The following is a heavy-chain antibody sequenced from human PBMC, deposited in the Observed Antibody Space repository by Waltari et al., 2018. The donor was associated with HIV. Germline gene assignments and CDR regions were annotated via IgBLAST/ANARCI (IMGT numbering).Heavy chain of an antibody. V-gene: IGHV3-30*03. CDR1: VPDFGSGG. D-gene: IGHD3-10*01. CDR2: ISYDGMKK. J-gene: IGHJ4*02. Sequence: QVQLVESGGGVVQPGYVLRLSCAASVPDFGSGGMDRVRQAPGKGLEWLAAISYDGMKKYYGDSLRGRLTISRDNSKKTLYLQMNTLRPEDTAIYFCARDSSQVHWFGESLALWGQGTLVIVSS. CDR3: ARDSSQVHWFGESLAL.